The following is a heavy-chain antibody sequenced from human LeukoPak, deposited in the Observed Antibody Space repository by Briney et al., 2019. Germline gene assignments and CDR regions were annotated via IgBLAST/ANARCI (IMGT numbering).Heavy chain of an antibody. V-gene: IGHV3-7*03. Sequence: GGSLRLSCAASGFTFSSYWMSWVRQAPGKGLEWVANIKQDGSEKYYVDSVKGRFTISRDNAKNSLYLQMNSLRAEDTAVYYCASGMTTVTIWSQTQYYMDVWGKGTTVTVSS. CDR1: GFTFSSYW. CDR3: ASGMTTVTIWSQTQYYMDV. D-gene: IGHD4-17*01. J-gene: IGHJ6*03. CDR2: IKQDGSEK.